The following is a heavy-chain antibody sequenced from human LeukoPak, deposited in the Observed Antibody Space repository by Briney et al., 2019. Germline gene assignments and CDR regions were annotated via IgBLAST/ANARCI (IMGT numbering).Heavy chain of an antibody. J-gene: IGHJ4*02. D-gene: IGHD5-18*01. CDR1: GGSISSYY. Sequence: NPSETLSLTCTVSGGSISSYYWSWIRQPPGKGLEWIGYIYYSGRTSYNPSLKSRVTISVDTSKNQFSLRLSSVTAADTAVYYCARGQKYRSGYTVTESGSGYFDYWGQGTLVTVSS. V-gene: IGHV4-59*01. CDR3: ARGQKYRSGYTVTESGSGYFDY. CDR2: IYYSGRT.